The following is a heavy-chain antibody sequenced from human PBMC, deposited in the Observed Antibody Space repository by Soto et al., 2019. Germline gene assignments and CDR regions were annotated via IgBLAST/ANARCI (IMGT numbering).Heavy chain of an antibody. CDR1: GGSFSGYY. V-gene: IGHV4-34*01. D-gene: IGHD2-2*01. Sequence: SETLSLTCAVYGGSFSGYYWSWIRQPPGKGLEWIGEINHSGSTNYNPSLKSRVTISVDTSKNQFSLKLSSVTAADTAVYYCAGAGYCSSTSCYSGRRITIFGVVTPYYMDVWGKGTTVTVSS. J-gene: IGHJ6*03. CDR2: INHSGST. CDR3: AGAGYCSSTSCYSGRRITIFGVVTPYYMDV.